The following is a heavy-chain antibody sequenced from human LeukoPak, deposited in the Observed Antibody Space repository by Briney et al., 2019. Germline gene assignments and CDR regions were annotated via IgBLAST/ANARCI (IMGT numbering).Heavy chain of an antibody. CDR2: IYTSGST. CDR3: ARVRGLRTATGRYYYYYYMDV. J-gene: IGHJ6*03. Sequence: PSETLSLTCTVSGGSISSYYWSWIRQPAGKGLEWIGRIYTSGSTNHNPSLKSRVTMSVDTSKNQFSLKLSSVTAADTAVYYCARVRGLRTATGRYYYYYYMDVWGKGTTVTVSS. CDR1: GGSISSYY. D-gene: IGHD3-10*01. V-gene: IGHV4-4*07.